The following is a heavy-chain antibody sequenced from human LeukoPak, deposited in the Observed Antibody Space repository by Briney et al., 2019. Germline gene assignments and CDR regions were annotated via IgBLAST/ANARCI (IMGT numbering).Heavy chain of an antibody. Sequence: GGSLRLSCAASGFTLSSYAMIWVRQAPGKGLEWVSAISGSGGSTYYADSVKGRFTISRDNSKNTLYLQMNSLRAEDTAVYYCAKSRGSSSWYAGDYWGQGTLVTVSS. D-gene: IGHD6-13*01. CDR3: AKSRGSSSWYAGDY. CDR2: ISGSGGST. V-gene: IGHV3-23*01. CDR1: GFTLSSYA. J-gene: IGHJ4*02.